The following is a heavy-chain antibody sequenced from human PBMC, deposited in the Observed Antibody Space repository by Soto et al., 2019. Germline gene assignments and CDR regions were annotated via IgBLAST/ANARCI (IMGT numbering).Heavy chain of an antibody. V-gene: IGHV3-23*01. CDR2: ISARGGSS. D-gene: IGHD4-4*01. CDR3: AKGSIEYSASVDN. CDR1: GFSFSSYA. Sequence: DVQLLESGGGLVQPGGSLSLSGAASGFSFSSYAMVWVRQAPGKGLEWVSVISARGGSSYFADSVKGRFTISRDNSKNVLSLEMNSLRAEDTAIYFCAKGSIEYSASVDNWGQGTLVLVSS. J-gene: IGHJ4*02.